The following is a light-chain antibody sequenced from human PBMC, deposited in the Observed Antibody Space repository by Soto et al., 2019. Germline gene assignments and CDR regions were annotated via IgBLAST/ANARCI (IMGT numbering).Light chain of an antibody. Sequence: QSVLTQPPSVSGAPGQRVTISCTGSSSNIGANFDVYWYQQLPGTAPKLLISGTANRPSGVPDRFSGSKSGSSASLAITGLQAEDEADYYCQSYDNTLGGHVVFGGGTKVTVL. CDR1: SSNIGANFD. V-gene: IGLV1-40*01. J-gene: IGLJ2*01. CDR2: GTA. CDR3: QSYDNTLGGHVV.